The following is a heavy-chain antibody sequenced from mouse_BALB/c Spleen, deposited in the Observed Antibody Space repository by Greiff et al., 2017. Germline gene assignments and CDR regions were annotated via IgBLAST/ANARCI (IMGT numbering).Heavy chain of an antibody. J-gene: IGHJ1*01. CDR3: ARLITTATDWYFDV. CDR2: ISYSGST. D-gene: IGHD1-2*01. V-gene: IGHV3-2*02. CDR1: GYSITSDYA. Sequence: EVKLVESGPGLVKPSQSLSLTCTVTGYSITSDYAWNWIRQFPGNKLEWMGYISYSGSTSYNPSLKSRISITRDTSKNQFFLQLNSVTTEDTATYYCARLITTATDWYFDVWGAGTTVTVSS.